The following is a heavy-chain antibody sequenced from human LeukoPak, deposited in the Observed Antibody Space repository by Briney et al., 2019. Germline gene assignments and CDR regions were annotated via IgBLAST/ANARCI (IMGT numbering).Heavy chain of an antibody. V-gene: IGHV3-30*18. J-gene: IGHJ6*03. CDR3: AKGPLQNYYYYMDV. CDR1: GFTFSSYA. Sequence: HPGGSLRLSCAASGFTFSSYAMSWVRQAPGKGLEWVAVISYDGSNKYYADSVKGRFTISRDNSKNTLYLQMNSLRAEDTAVYCCAKGPLQNYYYYMDVWGKGTTVTVSS. D-gene: IGHD4-11*01. CDR2: ISYDGSNK.